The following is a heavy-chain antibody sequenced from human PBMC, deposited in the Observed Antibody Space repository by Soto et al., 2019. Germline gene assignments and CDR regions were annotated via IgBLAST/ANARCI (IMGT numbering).Heavy chain of an antibody. CDR3: ARDWFYGSGSYYKGPTYYYYGMDV. Sequence: SVKVSCKASGGTFSSYTISWVRQAPGQGLEWMGRIIPILGIANYAQKFQGRVTITADKSTSTAYMELSSLRSEDTAVYYCARDWFYGSGSYYKGPTYYYYGMDVWG. V-gene: IGHV1-69*04. CDR1: GGTFSSYT. J-gene: IGHJ6*02. CDR2: IIPILGIA. D-gene: IGHD3-10*01.